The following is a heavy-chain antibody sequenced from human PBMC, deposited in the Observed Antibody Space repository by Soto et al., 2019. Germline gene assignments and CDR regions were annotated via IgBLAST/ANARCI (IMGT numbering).Heavy chain of an antibody. Sequence: QVNLVESGGGVVQPGGSLRLSCAASGFSYSRYGMHWVRQAPGKGLEWVAVISHDGSRKYYADSVKGRFTISRDNPKNTLFVQMTGLKTEDTAVYYCAKMASDFIFDRGGYYRFYYGLDVWGQGTTFTVSS. D-gene: IGHD3-3*01. V-gene: IGHV3-30*18. J-gene: IGHJ6*02. CDR2: ISHDGSRK. CDR3: AKMASDFIFDRGGYYRFYYGLDV. CDR1: GFSYSRYG.